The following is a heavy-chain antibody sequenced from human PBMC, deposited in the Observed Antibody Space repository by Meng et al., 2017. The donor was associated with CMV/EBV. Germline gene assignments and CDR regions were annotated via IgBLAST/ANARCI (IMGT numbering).Heavy chain of an antibody. CDR2: INPSGGST. V-gene: IGHV1-46*01. CDR1: GYTFTSYY. D-gene: IGHD6-6*01. CDR3: AREEGIAARSDWFDP. J-gene: IGHJ5*02. Sequence: VQLGQSGAEVKKPGASVKVSCKASGYTFTSYYMHWVRQAPGQGLEWMGIINPSGGSTSYAQKFQGRVTMTRDTSTSTVYMELSSLRSEDTAVYYCAREEGIAARSDWFDPWGQGTLVTGSS.